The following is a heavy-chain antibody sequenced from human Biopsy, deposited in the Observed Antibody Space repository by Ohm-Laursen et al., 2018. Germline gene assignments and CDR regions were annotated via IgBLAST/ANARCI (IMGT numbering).Heavy chain of an antibody. CDR1: GFTFSASA. V-gene: IGHV3-73*01. CDR2: IRSKAKSYAT. J-gene: IGHJ4*02. CDR3: AKQEGVAYGDIDY. D-gene: IGHD3-10*01. Sequence: SLRLSCSASGFTFSASAVHWVRQASGKGLEWVGRIRSKAKSYATAYAASVTGRFTISRDNSKNTTYLQMNSLKTEDTAVYYCAKQEGVAYGDIDYWGQGTLVTVSS.